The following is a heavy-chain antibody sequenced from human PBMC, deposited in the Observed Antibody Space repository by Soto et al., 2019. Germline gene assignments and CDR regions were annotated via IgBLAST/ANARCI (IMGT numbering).Heavy chain of an antibody. CDR2: IIPIFGTA. CDR1: GGTFRSYA. CDR3: ASSADNSGWYYFDY. J-gene: IGHJ4*02. V-gene: IGHV1-69*12. Sequence: QVQLVQSGAEVKKPGSSVKVSCKASGGTFRSYAISWVRQAPGQGLAWMGGIIPIFGTANYAQHFQGRVTITADESTSTVYMELSRLRSGDTAVYYCASSADNSGWYYFDYWGQGTLVTVSS. D-gene: IGHD6-19*01.